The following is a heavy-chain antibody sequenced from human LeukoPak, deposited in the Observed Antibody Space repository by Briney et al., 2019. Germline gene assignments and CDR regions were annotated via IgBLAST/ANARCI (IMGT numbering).Heavy chain of an antibody. J-gene: IGHJ4*02. CDR3: ARHNYGDYFPALSLDY. Sequence: SETLSLTCTVSGDSISDYYWSWIRQPPGKGLEWIGYIYYSGSTNYNPSLKSRVTISVDTSKNQFSLKLRSVTAADTAVYYCARHNYGDYFPALSLDYWGQGTLVTVSS. CDR2: IYYSGST. V-gene: IGHV4-59*08. CDR1: GDSISDYY. D-gene: IGHD4-17*01.